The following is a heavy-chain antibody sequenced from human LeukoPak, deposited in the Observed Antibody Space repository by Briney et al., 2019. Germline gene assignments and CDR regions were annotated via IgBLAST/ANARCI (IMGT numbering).Heavy chain of an antibody. D-gene: IGHD3-9*01. J-gene: IGHJ6*02. CDR1: GFTFSSYW. Sequence: GGSLRLPCAASGFTFSSYWMSWVRQAPGKGLEWVANIKQDGSEKYYVDSVKGRFTISRDNAKNSLYLQMNSLRAEDTAVYYCARESRYFDWFPIMDVWGQGTTVTVSS. CDR2: IKQDGSEK. V-gene: IGHV3-7*01. CDR3: ARESRYFDWFPIMDV.